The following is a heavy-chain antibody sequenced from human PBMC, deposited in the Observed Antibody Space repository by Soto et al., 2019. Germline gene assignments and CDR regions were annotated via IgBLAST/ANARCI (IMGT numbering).Heavy chain of an antibody. CDR2: IYYSGST. CDR3: ARRRVKIGSSWYLSDNYGMDV. Sequence: QLQLQESGPGLVKPSETLSLTCTVSGGSISSSSYYWGWIRQPPGKGLEWIGSIYYSGSTYYNPSLKSRVTISVDTSKNKFSLKLSSVTDADTAVYYCARRRVKIGSSWYLSDNYGMDVWGQGTTVTVSS. CDR1: GGSISSSSYY. V-gene: IGHV4-39*01. J-gene: IGHJ6*02. D-gene: IGHD6-13*01.